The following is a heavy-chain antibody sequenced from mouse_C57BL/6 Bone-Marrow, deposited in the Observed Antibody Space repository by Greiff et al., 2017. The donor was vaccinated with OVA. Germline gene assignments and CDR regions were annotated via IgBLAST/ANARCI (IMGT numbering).Heavy chain of an antibody. CDR2: IHPNSGST. CDR3: ARGDYGSRFYWYFDV. CDR1: GYTFTSYW. V-gene: IGHV1-64*01. J-gene: IGHJ1*03. D-gene: IGHD1-1*01. Sequence: VQLQQPGAELVKPGASVKLSCKASGYTFTSYWMHWVKQRPGQGLEWIGMIHPNSGSTNYNEKFKSKATLTVDKSSSTAYMQLSSLTSEDSAVYYCARGDYGSRFYWYFDVWGTGTTVTVSS.